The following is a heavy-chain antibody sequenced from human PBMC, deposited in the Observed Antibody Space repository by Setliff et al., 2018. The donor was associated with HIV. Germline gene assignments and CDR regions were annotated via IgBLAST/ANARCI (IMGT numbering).Heavy chain of an antibody. CDR1: GFNFTNYY. CDR3: GRDYRSWIRAIGY. D-gene: IGHD5-12*01. CDR2: INASGDKT. V-gene: IGHV1-46*03. Sequence: ASVKVSCKASGFNFTNYYIHWVRQAPGEGLEWVGVINASGDKTNYAQKFQGRLIITKDTSMSTVYMELSSLRSDDTAVYYCGRDYRSWIRAIGYWGQGTQVTVSS. J-gene: IGHJ4*02.